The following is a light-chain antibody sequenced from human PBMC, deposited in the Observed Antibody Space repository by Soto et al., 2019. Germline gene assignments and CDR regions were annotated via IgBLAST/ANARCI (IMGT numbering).Light chain of an antibody. CDR2: GAS. CDR1: QSVSTN. J-gene: IGKJ5*01. V-gene: IGKV3-15*01. CDR3: QQYSSSPS. Sequence: DIVMTQSPDSLAVSPGERATLSCRASQSVSTNLAWYQQKPGQVPSLLIYGASTRASGIPARFSGSGSGTEFTLTIGSLQSEDFAVYYCQQYSSSPSFGQGTRLEIK.